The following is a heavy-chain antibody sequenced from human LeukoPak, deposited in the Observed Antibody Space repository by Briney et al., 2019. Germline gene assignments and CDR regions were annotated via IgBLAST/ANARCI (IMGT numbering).Heavy chain of an antibody. CDR2: ISGVAENT. V-gene: IGHV3-23*01. CDR1: GFTFTSYA. D-gene: IGHD1-1*01. J-gene: IGHJ2*01. Sequence: GGSLRFSCGDSGFTFTSYALSWSRQAPGKGLEWVSAISGVAENTYYGDSVKRRFTISRDHSKNTLYLQMNSLRAEDTATYYCAKPRAMTTGVGRYFDLWGRGTLVTVSS. CDR3: AKPRAMTTGVGRYFDL.